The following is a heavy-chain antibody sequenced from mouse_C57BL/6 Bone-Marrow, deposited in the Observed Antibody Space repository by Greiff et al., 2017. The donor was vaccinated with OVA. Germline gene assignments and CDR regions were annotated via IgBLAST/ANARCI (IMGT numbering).Heavy chain of an antibody. CDR2: INPNYGTT. Sequence: EVQLVESGPELVKPGASVKISCKASGYSFTDYNMNWVKQSNGKSLEWIGVINPNYGTTSYNQKFKGKATLTVDQSSSTAYMQLNSLTSEDSAVYYCAFYYGRSDRYFDVWGTGTPVTVSS. CDR1: GYSFTDYN. V-gene: IGHV1-39*01. D-gene: IGHD1-1*01. J-gene: IGHJ1*03. CDR3: AFYYGRSDRYFDV.